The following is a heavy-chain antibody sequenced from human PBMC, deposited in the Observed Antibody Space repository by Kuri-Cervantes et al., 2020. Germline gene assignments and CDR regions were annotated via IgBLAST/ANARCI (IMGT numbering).Heavy chain of an antibody. J-gene: IGHJ4*02. V-gene: IGHV4-31*02. D-gene: IGHD2-15*01. CDR3: ARDIRGYCSGSSCYGRKTARNCFDY. CDR1: GGPISSGGYY. Sequence: LRLSCTVSGGPISSGGYYWSWIGQHPGKGLEWIGYIYYSGSTYYNPSLKSRVTIAVDTSKNQFSLKMSSVTAADTAVYYCARDIRGYCSGSSCYGRKTARNCFDYWGQGTLVTVSS. CDR2: IYYSGST.